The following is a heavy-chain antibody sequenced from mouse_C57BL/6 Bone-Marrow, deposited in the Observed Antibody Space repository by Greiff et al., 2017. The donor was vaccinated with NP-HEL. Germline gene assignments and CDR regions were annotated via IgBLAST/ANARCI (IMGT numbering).Heavy chain of an antibody. CDR2: INSDGGST. CDR3: ARADSNSYWYFDV. J-gene: IGHJ1*03. V-gene: IGHV5-2*01. CDR1: EYEFPSHD. D-gene: IGHD2-5*01. Sequence: EVKLMESGGGLVQPGESLKLSCESNEYEFPSHDMSWVRKTPEKRLELVAAINSDGGSTYYPDTMERRFIISRDNTKKTLYLQMSSLRSEDTALYYCARADSNSYWYFDVWGTGTTVTVSS.